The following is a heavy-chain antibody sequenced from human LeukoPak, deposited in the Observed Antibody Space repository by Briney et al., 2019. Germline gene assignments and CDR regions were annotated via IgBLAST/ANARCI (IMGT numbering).Heavy chain of an antibody. D-gene: IGHD3-22*01. V-gene: IGHV1-69*01. Sequence: SVKVSCKASGGTFSSYAISWVRQAPGQGLGWMGGIIPIFGTANYAQKFQGRVTITADESTSTAYMELSSLRSEDTAVYYCASPGDSSGYYYFDYWGQGTLVTVSS. CDR3: ASPGDSSGYYYFDY. CDR2: IIPIFGTA. J-gene: IGHJ4*02. CDR1: GGTFSSYA.